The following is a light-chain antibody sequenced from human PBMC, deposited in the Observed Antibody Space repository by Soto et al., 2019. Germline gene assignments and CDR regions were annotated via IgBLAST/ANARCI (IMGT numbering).Light chain of an antibody. CDR1: SSDVGGYNY. Sequence: QSVLTQPASVSGSPGQSITISCTGTSSDVGGYNYVSWYQQHPGKAPKLMIYEVTNRPSGFSTRFSGSKSGNTASLTISGLQAEDEADYYCSSYTGSNSWVFGGGTKLTVL. CDR3: SSYTGSNSWV. J-gene: IGLJ3*02. V-gene: IGLV2-14*01. CDR2: EVT.